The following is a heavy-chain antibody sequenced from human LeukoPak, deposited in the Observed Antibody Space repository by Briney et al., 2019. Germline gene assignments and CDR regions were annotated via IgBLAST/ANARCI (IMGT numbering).Heavy chain of an antibody. CDR2: ISSSDNYI. CDR3: AIAGGNRYYFDY. CDR1: GFTFSTYI. V-gene: IGHV3-21*01. Sequence: GGSLRLSCAASGFTFSTYIMNWVRQAPGKGLEWVSSISSSDNYIYSADSVKGRFAISRDNARNSLYLQMNSLRAEDTAVYYCAIAGGNRYYFDYWGQGTLVTVSS. J-gene: IGHJ4*02. D-gene: IGHD3-16*01.